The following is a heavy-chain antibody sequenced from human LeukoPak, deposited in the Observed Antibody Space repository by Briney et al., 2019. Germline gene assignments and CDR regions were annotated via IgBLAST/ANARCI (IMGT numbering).Heavy chain of an antibody. CDR3: ARGQQWLVDY. J-gene: IGHJ4*02. D-gene: IGHD6-19*01. Sequence: GGSLRLSCAASGFTFSSYSMNWVRQAPGKGLEWISYISSSSSTIYYADSVKGRFTIFRDNAKNSLYLQMNSLRAEDTAVYYCARGQQWLVDYWGQGTLVTVSS. CDR2: ISSSSSTI. V-gene: IGHV3-48*01. CDR1: GFTFSSYS.